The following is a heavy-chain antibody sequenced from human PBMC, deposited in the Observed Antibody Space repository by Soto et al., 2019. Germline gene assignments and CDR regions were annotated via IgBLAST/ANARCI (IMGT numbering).Heavy chain of an antibody. V-gene: IGHV1-69*01. D-gene: IGHD6-6*01. CDR2: IIPMFGTP. Sequence: QVQLVQSGAEVKKPGSSVKVSCKASGGTFGSYAINWVRQAPGQGLEWMGAIIPMFGTPNYAQKFQGRVTITADESTSTAYMELYNLTSEDTAVYYCARDRGYSSSSKWFDPWGQGSLVTVS. J-gene: IGHJ5*02. CDR1: GGTFGSYA. CDR3: ARDRGYSSSSKWFDP.